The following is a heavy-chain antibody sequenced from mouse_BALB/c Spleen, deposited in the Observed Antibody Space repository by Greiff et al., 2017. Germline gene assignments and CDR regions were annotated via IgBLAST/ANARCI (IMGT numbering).Heavy chain of an antibody. CDR3: ARDRGLLRDY. D-gene: IGHD2-3*01. CDR1: GFTFSSYG. J-gene: IGHJ2*01. Sequence: EVKVVESGGGLVQPGGSLKLSCAASGFTFSSYGMSWVRQTPDKRLELVATINSNGGSTYYPDSVKGRFTISRDNAKNTLYLQMSSLKSEDTAMYYCARDRGLLRDYWGQGTTLTVSS. CDR2: INSNGGST. V-gene: IGHV5-6-3*01.